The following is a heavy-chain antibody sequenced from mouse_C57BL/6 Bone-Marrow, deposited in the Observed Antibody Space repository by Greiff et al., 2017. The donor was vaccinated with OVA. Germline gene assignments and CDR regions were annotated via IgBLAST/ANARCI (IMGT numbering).Heavy chain of an antibody. V-gene: IGHV1-19*01. D-gene: IGHD1-1*01. Sequence: EVKLMESGPVLVKPGASVKMSCKASGYTFTDYYMNWVKQSHGKSLEWIGVINPYNGGTSYNQKFKGKATLTVDKSSSTAYMELNSLTSEDSAVYYCASESITTVDWYFDVWGTGTTVTVSS. CDR2: INPYNGGT. J-gene: IGHJ1*03. CDR1: GYTFTDYY. CDR3: ASESITTVDWYFDV.